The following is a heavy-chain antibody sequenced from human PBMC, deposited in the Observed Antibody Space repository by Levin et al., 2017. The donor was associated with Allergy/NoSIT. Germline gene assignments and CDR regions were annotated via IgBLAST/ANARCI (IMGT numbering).Heavy chain of an antibody. V-gene: IGHV1-46*01. CDR1: GYTFTSYY. CDR3: ARGGCSGGNCYGGYYYYGIDV. CDR2: ISPTGGST. D-gene: IGHD2-15*01. Sequence: TGESLKISCEASGYTFTSYYIHWVRQAPGQGLEWMGIISPTGGSTTYAQKFQGRVTMTRDTSTSTVYMELSSLRSEDTAVYYCARGGCSGGNCYGGYYYYGIDVWGQGTTVTVSS. J-gene: IGHJ6*02.